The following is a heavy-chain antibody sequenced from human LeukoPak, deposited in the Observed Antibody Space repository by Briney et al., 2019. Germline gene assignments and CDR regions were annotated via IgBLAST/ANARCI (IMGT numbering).Heavy chain of an antibody. CDR3: TRDRVDIVATTIYYYYYMDV. D-gene: IGHD5-12*01. CDR2: IRSKAYGGTT. CDR1: GFTFGDYA. V-gene: IGHV3-49*03. J-gene: IGHJ6*03. Sequence: GGSLRLSCTSSGFTFGDYAMSWFRQAPGKGLEWVGFIRSKAYGGTTEYAASVKGRFTISRDDSKSIAYLQMNSLKTEDTAVYYCTRDRVDIVATTIYYYYYMDVWGKGTTVTVSS.